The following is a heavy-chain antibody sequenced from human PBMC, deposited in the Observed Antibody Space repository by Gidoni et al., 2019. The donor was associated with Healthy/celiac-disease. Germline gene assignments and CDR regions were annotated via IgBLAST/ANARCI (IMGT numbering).Heavy chain of an antibody. CDR2: IKSKTDGGTT. J-gene: IGHJ4*02. V-gene: IGHV3-15*01. CDR1: GFTFSHAW. D-gene: IGHD2-8*01. Sequence: EVQLVESGGGLVKPGGSLRLSCAASGFTFSHAWMSWVRQAPGKGLEWVGRIKSKTDGGTTDYAAPVKGRFTISRDDSKNTLYLQMNSLKTEDTAVYYCNTRYCTNGVCYTGGDYWGQGTLVTVSS. CDR3: NTRYCTNGVCYTGGDY.